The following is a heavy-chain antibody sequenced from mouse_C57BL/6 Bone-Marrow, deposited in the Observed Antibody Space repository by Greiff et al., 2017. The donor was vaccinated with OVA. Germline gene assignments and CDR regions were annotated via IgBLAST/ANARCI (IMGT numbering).Heavy chain of an antibody. CDR3: ARGGNNPWYFDV. J-gene: IGHJ1*03. D-gene: IGHD2-1*01. V-gene: IGHV5-16*01. CDR1: GFTFSDYY. Sequence: EVQLVESEGGLVQPGSSMKLSCTASGFTFSDYYMAWVRQVPEKGLEWVANINYDGSSTYYLDSLKSRFIISRDNAKNILYLQMSSLKSEDTATYYCARGGNNPWYFDVWGTGNTVTVSS. CDR2: INYDGSST.